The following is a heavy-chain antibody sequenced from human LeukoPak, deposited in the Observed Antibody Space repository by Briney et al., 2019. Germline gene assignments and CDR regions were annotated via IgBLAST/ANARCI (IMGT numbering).Heavy chain of an antibody. CDR1: GGPFSGYY. Sequence: SETLSLICAVYGGPFSGYYWSWIRQPPGKGLEWIGEINHSGSTNYNPSLKSRVTISVDTSKNQFSLKLSSVTAADTAVYYCARGGVVTHHDAFDIWGQGTMVTVSS. CDR3: ARGGVVTHHDAFDI. D-gene: IGHD4-23*01. V-gene: IGHV4-34*01. J-gene: IGHJ3*02. CDR2: INHSGST.